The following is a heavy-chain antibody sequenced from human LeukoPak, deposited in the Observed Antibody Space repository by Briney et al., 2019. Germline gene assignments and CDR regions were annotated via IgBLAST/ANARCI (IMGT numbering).Heavy chain of an antibody. CDR3: AKESISGYFSRPFGLGY. V-gene: IGHV3-23*01. D-gene: IGHD3-22*01. J-gene: IGHJ4*02. CDR1: GFTFSSYA. CDR2: ISGSGGST. Sequence: GGSLRLSCAASGFTFSSYAMSWVRQAPGKGLERVSAISGSGGSTYYADSVKGRFTISRDNSKNTLYLQMNSLRAEDTAVYYCAKESISGYFSRPFGLGYWGQGTLVTVSS.